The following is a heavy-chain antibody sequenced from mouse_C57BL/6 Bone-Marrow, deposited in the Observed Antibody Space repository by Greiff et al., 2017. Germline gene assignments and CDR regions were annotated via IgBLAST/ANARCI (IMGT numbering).Heavy chain of an antibody. J-gene: IGHJ1*03. CDR1: GYTFTSYW. CDR3: TRREGLLRAVYVDV. Sequence: VQLKQSGTVLARPGASVKMSCKTSGYTFTSYWMHWVKQRPGQGLEWIGAIYPGNSDTSYNQKFKGKAKLTAVTSASTAYMELSSLTNEDSAVYYCTRREGLLRAVYVDVWGTGTTVTVSS. D-gene: IGHD1-1*01. CDR2: IYPGNSDT. V-gene: IGHV1-5*01.